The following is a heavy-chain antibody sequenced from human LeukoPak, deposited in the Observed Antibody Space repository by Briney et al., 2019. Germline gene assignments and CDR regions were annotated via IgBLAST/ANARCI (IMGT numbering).Heavy chain of an antibody. CDR3: AREATLGGNKYPY. V-gene: IGHV1-2*02. CDR1: GYTFTGYY. CDR2: INPNSGGT. Sequence: EASVKVSCKASGYTFTGYYMHWVRQAPGQGLEWMGWINPNSGGTNYAQKFQGRVTMTRDTSISTAYMELSRLRSDDTAVYYCAREATLGGNKYPYWGQGTLVTVSS. J-gene: IGHJ4*02. D-gene: IGHD1-26*01.